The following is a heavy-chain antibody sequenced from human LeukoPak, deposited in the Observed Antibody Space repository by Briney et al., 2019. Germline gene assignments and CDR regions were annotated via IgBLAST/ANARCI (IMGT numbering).Heavy chain of an antibody. D-gene: IGHD6-19*01. CDR3: ARGKYSGWSIFPDY. Sequence: SVKVSCKASGGTFSSYAISWVRQAPGQGLEWMGRIIPIFGTANYAQKFQGRVTITTDESTSTVYVELSSLRSEDTAVYYCARGKYSGWSIFPDYWGQGTLVTVYS. J-gene: IGHJ4*02. CDR1: GGTFSSYA. CDR2: IIPIFGTA. V-gene: IGHV1-69*05.